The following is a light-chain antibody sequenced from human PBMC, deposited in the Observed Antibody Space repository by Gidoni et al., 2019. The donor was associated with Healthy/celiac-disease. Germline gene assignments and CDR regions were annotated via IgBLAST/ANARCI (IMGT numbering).Light chain of an antibody. CDR3: QQYGSSPLT. CDR2: GAS. V-gene: IGKV3-20*01. Sequence: EIMLPHSPGTLSLSPGQSTTLPCRASQSVRTSYLAWYHQKPGQTPRHLIYGASSRATGIPYRFSGSGSGTVFTRTISRLEPEVFAWYYCQQYGSSPLTFGGGIKVEIK. CDR1: QSVRTSY. J-gene: IGKJ4*01.